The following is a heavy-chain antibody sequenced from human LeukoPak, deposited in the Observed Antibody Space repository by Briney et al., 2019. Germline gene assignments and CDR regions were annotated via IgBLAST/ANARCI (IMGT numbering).Heavy chain of an antibody. CDR3: ARDRGRGDYVWGTYRYTYYFDY. CDR2: ISSSGSPT. D-gene: IGHD3-16*02. V-gene: IGHV3-11*04. CDR1: GFTFSDYY. J-gene: IGHJ4*02. Sequence: GGSLRLSCVGSGFTFSDYYMSWIRQAPGKGLEWISYISSSGSPTYYADSVKGRFTISRDNAKSSLYLQMTSLRAEDTAVYYCARDRGRGDYVWGTYRYTYYFDYWGQGTLVTVSS.